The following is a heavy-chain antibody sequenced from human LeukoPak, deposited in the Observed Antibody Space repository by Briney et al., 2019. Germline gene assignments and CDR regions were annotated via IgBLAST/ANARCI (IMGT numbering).Heavy chain of an antibody. J-gene: IGHJ5*02. CDR1: GGSISSYY. CDR3: ARDRYDFWSGSLERWFDP. V-gene: IGHV4-59*12. CDR2: IYYSGST. D-gene: IGHD3-3*01. Sequence: PSETLSLTCTVSGGSISSYYWSWIRQPQGKGLEWIGYIYYSGSTNYNPSLKSRVTISVDTSKNQFSLKLSSVTAADTAVYYCARDRYDFWSGSLERWFDPWGQGTLVTVSS.